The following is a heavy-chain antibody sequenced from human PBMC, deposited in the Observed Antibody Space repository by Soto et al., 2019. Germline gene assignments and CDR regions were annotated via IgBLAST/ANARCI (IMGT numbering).Heavy chain of an antibody. CDR1: GFTFDDYA. Sequence: GGFLRLSCAASGFTFDDYAMHWVRQAPGKGLEWVSGISWNSGSIGYADSVKGRFTISRDNAKNSLYLQMNSLRAEDTALYYCANSASFYDSSGYYLGYWGQGTLVTVSS. J-gene: IGHJ4*02. CDR2: ISWNSGSI. CDR3: ANSASFYDSSGYYLGY. V-gene: IGHV3-9*01. D-gene: IGHD3-22*01.